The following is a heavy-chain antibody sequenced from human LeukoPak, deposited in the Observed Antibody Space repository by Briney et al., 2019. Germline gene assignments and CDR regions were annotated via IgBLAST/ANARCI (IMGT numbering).Heavy chain of an antibody. CDR3: ARGTRMITFGGVIVYYFDY. CDR1: GFTFSSYG. CDR2: ISYDGSNK. Sequence: GGSLRLSCAASGFTFSSYGMHWVRQAPGKGLEWVAVISYDGSNKYYADSVKGRFTISRDNSKNTLYLQMNSLRAEDTAVYYCARGTRMITFGGVIVYYFDYWGQGTLVTVSS. V-gene: IGHV3-30*03. D-gene: IGHD3-16*02. J-gene: IGHJ4*02.